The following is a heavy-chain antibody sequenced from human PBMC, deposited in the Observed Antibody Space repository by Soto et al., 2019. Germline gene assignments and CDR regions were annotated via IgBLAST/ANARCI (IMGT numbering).Heavy chain of an antibody. J-gene: IGHJ4*02. CDR3: AGGRGAHGYSYGPSFDY. Sequence: QVQLVQSGAEVKKPGSSVKVSCNASGGSFSSYAISWLRQAPGQGLEWMGGIIPIFGTANYAQKFQGRVTITADESTSTAYMDLSSLRSEDTAVYYRAGGRGAHGYSYGPSFDYWGQGTLVTVSS. CDR2: IIPIFGTA. CDR1: GGSFSSYA. V-gene: IGHV1-69*01. D-gene: IGHD5-18*01.